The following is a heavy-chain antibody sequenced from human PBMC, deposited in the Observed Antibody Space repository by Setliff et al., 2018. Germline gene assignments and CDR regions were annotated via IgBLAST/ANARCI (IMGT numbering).Heavy chain of an antibody. CDR1: GYTFTSHY. CDR2: INPSSGRT. CDR3: ARGDYAYYYHYYMDV. J-gene: IGHJ6*03. D-gene: IGHD4-17*01. V-gene: IGHV1-46*01. Sequence: ASVKVSCKASGYTFTSHYMHWVRQAPGLGLEWMGTINPSSGRTSYAQKFQGRVTMTRDTSTSTVYMDMSSLRSEDTAVYYCARGDYAYYYHYYMDVWGKGTTVTVSS.